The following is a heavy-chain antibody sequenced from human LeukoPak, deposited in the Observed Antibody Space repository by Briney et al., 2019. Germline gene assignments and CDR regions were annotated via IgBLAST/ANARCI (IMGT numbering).Heavy chain of an antibody. J-gene: IGHJ4*02. D-gene: IGHD5-12*01. CDR2: IWYDGSNK. Sequence: GGSLRLSCAASGFTFSSYGMHWVRQAPGKGLEWVAVIWYDGSNKYYADSVKGRFTISRDNSKNTLYLQMNSLRAEDTAVYYCARGELEMATIEPWYFDYWGQGTLVTVSS. CDR1: GFTFSSYG. CDR3: ARGELEMATIEPWYFDY. V-gene: IGHV3-33*01.